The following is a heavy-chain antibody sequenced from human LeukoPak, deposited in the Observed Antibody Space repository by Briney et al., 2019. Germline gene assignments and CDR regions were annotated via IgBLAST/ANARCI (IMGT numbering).Heavy chain of an antibody. CDR2: IKQDGSEK. CDR1: GFTFSSYW. J-gene: IGHJ1*01. CDR3: ARLTLYSSSWYPAEYFQH. D-gene: IGHD6-13*01. V-gene: IGHV3-7*03. Sequence: PGGSLRLSCAASGFTFSSYWMSWVRQAPGKGLESVANIKQDGSEKYYVDSVKGRFTISRDNAKNSLYLQLNSLRAEDTAVYYCARLTLYSSSWYPAEYFQHWGQGTLVTVSS.